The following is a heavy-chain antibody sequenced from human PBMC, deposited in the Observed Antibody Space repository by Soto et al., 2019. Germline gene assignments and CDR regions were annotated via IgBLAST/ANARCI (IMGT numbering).Heavy chain of an antibody. CDR3: VSLYLGF. V-gene: IGHV3-15*04. Sequence: VQLVESGGGLVKPGGSLRLSCAASGFTVTNAWMIWVRQAPGKGPEWVGRIESKTDGGATSYAAPVEGRFTISRDESQNTLYLQMDSLETEDTAVYYCVSLYLGFWGQGTLVTVSS. CDR1: GFTVTNAW. CDR2: IESKTDGGAT. J-gene: IGHJ4*02. D-gene: IGHD3-16*02.